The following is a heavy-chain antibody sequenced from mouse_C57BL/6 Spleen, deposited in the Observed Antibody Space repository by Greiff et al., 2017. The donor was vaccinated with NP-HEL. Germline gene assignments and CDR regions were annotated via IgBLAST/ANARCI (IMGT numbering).Heavy chain of an antibody. CDR1: GYAFTNYL. Sequence: QVQLKQSGAELVRPGTSVKVSCKASGYAFTNYLIEWVKQRPGQGLEWIGVINPGSGGTNYNEKFKGKATLTADKSSSTAYMQLSSLTSEDSAVYFCARSTGYDYYYYAMDYWGQGTSVTVSS. V-gene: IGHV1-54*01. J-gene: IGHJ4*01. CDR2: INPGSGGT. CDR3: ARSTGYDYYYYAMDY. D-gene: IGHD2-4*01.